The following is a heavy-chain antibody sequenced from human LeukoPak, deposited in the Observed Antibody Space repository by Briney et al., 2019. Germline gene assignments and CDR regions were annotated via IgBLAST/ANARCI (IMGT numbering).Heavy chain of an antibody. CDR1: GGTFSSYA. Sequence: ASVKVSCKASGGTFSSYAISWVRQAPGQGLEWMGGIIPIFGTANYAQKFQGRVTMTRNTSISTAYMELSSLRSEDTAEYYCARGIAAADGYWGQGTLVTVSS. D-gene: IGHD6-13*01. J-gene: IGHJ4*02. CDR3: ARGIAAADGY. V-gene: IGHV1-69*05. CDR2: IIPIFGTA.